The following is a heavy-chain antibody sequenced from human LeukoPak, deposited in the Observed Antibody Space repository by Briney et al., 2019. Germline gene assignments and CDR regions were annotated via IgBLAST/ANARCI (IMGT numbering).Heavy chain of an antibody. D-gene: IGHD1-26*01. V-gene: IGHV3-43D*03. J-gene: IGHJ6*03. Sequence: PGRSLRLSCAASGFTFDDYAMHWVRQAPGKGLEWVSLISWDGGSTYYADSVKGRFTISRDNSKNSLYLQMNSLRAEDTALYYCAKGGRWEAYYYYYMDVWGKGTTVTVSS. CDR2: ISWDGGST. CDR1: GFTFDDYA. CDR3: AKGGRWEAYYYYYMDV.